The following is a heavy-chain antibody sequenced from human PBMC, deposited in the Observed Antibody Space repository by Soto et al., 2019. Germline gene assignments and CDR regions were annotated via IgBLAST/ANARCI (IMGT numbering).Heavy chain of an antibody. D-gene: IGHD3-10*01. J-gene: IGHJ4*02. V-gene: IGHV4-39*01. CDR2: IYYSGST. CDR1: GGSIRNYD. CDR3: ASSEFH. Sequence: PSETLSLTCTLSGGSIRNYDWGWIRQPPGKGLEWIGSIYYSGSTYYNPSHKSRVTISVDTSKNQFSLKLTSVTAADTAVYYCASSEFHWGQGTLVTVSS.